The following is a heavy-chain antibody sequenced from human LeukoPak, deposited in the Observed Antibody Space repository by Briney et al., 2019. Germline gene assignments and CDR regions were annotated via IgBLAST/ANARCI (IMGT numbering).Heavy chain of an antibody. J-gene: IGHJ3*02. CDR3: ARQXXYSSFHDAFDI. D-gene: IGHD6-6*01. V-gene: IGHV4-39*07. CDR2: XYYSGST. Sequence: SETLSLTCTVSGGSISSSSYYWGWIRQPPGKGLEWIXXXYYSGSTXYNPXXKSRVTISVDTSKNQFSLKLSSVTAADTAVYXXARQXXYSSFHDAFDIWGQGTMVTVSS. CDR1: GGSISSSSYY.